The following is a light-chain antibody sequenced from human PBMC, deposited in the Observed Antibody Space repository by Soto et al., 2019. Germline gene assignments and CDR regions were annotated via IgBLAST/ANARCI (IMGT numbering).Light chain of an antibody. CDR2: RAS. Sequence: DIQITQSPSTLSASVGDRVTITCRASQSINIWLSWYQQKPGKAPNLLIYRASTLKSGVPSRFSGSGSGTEFTLTISSLQPDDFETYYCQQYDSHSTFGQGTKVEIK. CDR1: QSINIW. CDR3: QQYDSHST. V-gene: IGKV1-5*03. J-gene: IGKJ1*01.